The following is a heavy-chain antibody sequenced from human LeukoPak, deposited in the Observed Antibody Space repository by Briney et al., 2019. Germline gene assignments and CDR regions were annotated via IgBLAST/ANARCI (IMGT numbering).Heavy chain of an antibody. D-gene: IGHD4-17*01. CDR1: GFTIGSYA. CDR2: ISGSGGGT. V-gene: IGHV3-23*01. J-gene: IGHJ4*02. CDR3: AKFLVKVTTPFDF. Sequence: GGSLRLSCAASGFTIGSYAMSWVRQAPGKGLEWVSAISGSGGGTYYADSVKGRFTISRDNSKNTQYLQMNSLRAEDTAAYYCAKFLVKVTTPFDFWGQGTLVTVSS.